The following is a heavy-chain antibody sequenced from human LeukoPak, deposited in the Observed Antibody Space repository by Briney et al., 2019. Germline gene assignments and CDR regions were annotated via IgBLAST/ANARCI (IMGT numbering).Heavy chain of an antibody. Sequence: ASVKVSCKASGYTFTSYGISWVRQAPGQGLEWMGWISAYNGKTNYAQKLQGRVTMTTDTSTSTAYMELRSLRSDGTAVYYCARGYCSSTSCSDYYYYYGMDVWGQGTTVTVSS. CDR2: ISAYNGKT. J-gene: IGHJ6*02. CDR1: GYTFTSYG. D-gene: IGHD2-2*01. V-gene: IGHV1-18*01. CDR3: ARGYCSSTSCSDYYYYYGMDV.